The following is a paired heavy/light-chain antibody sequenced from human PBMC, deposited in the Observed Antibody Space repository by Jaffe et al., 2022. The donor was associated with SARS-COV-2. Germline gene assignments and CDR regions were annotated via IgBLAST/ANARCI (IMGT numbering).Light chain of an antibody. J-gene: IGKJ2*01. Sequence: EIVLTQSPGTLSLSPGERATLSCRASQSVSSSYLAWYQQKPGQAPRLLIYGASSRATGIPDRFSGSGSGTDFSLTISRLEPEDFAVYYCQQYGSSPYTFGQGTKLEIK. CDR2: GAS. CDR1: QSVSSSY. V-gene: IGKV3-20*01. CDR3: QQYGSSPYT.
Heavy chain of an antibody. Sequence: EVQLVESGGGLVQPGGSLRLSCAASGFTFSSYEMNWVRQAPGKGLEWVSYISRSGSTIHYAASVKGRFTISRDNAKNSLYLQMNSLRGDDTAVYYCARSDYYYYGMDVWGQGTTVTVSS. CDR2: ISRSGSTI. CDR3: ARSDYYYYGMDV. CDR1: GFTFSSYE. J-gene: IGHJ6*02. V-gene: IGHV3-48*03.